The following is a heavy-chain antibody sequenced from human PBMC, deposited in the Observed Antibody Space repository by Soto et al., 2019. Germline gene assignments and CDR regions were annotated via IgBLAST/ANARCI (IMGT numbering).Heavy chain of an antibody. CDR1: GGSISSYY. CDR3: ERGGGSSPYYYYGKGV. V-gene: IGHV4-59*12. CDR2: IYYSGST. D-gene: IGHD6-6*01. Sequence: SETLSLTCTVSGGSISSYYWSWVRQPPVKGLEWMGDIYYSGSTNYNASLTSRVIISVDTSKNQLPLKLSYVTSSGRAVQYLERGGGSSPYYYYGKGVWGQGTGETASS. J-gene: IGHJ6*02.